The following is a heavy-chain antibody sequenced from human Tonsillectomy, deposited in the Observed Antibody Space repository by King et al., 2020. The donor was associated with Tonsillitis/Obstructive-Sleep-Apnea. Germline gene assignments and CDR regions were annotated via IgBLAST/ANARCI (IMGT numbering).Heavy chain of an antibody. CDR2: ISWNSGSI. CDR3: AKGGVVPAAINAFDI. J-gene: IGHJ3*02. CDR1: GFTFDDYA. Sequence: QLVQSGGGLVQPGRSLRLSCAASGFTFDDYAMHWVRQAPGKGLEWVSGISWNSGSIGYADSVKGRFTISRDNAKNSLYLQMNSLRAEDTALYYCAKGGVVPAAINAFDIWGQGTMVTVSS. D-gene: IGHD2-2*01. V-gene: IGHV3-9*01.